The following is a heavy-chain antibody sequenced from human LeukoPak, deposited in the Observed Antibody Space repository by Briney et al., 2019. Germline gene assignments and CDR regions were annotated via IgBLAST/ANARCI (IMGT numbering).Heavy chain of an antibody. D-gene: IGHD2-21*01. J-gene: IGHJ5*02. CDR3: ARIRRFPNWFDP. CDR2: IWYDGSNK. V-gene: IGHV3-33*01. Sequence: GGSLRLSCAASGFTFSSYGMHWVRQAPGKGLEWVAVIWYDGSNKYYADSVKGRFTISRDNSKNTLYLQMNSLRAEDTAVYYCARIRRFPNWFDPRGQGTLVTVSS. CDR1: GFTFSSYG.